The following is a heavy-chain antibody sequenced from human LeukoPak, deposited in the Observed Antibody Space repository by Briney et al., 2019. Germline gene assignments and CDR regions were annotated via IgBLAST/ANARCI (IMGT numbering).Heavy chain of an antibody. CDR1: GYTLTELS. D-gene: IGHD6-19*01. J-gene: IGHJ4*02. CDR2: FDPEDGET. V-gene: IGHV1-24*01. Sequence: ASVKVSCKVSGYTLTELSMHWVRQAPGKGLEWMGGFDPEDGETIYAQKFQGRVTMTRDTSISTAYMELSRLRSDDTAVYYCAREAIAVAGSSHFDYWGQGTLVTVSS. CDR3: AREAIAVAGSSHFDY.